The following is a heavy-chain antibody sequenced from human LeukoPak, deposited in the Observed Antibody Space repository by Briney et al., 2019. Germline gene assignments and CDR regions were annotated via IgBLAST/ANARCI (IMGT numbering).Heavy chain of an antibody. CDR1: GFMFKSYA. D-gene: IGHD3-3*02. J-gene: IGHJ4*02. CDR3: AKDIFSSVGTPDY. Sequence: GGSLRLSCAASGFMFKSYAMSWVRQAPGKWLEWLSGITGRGDDTKYADSMKGRFIISRDNSKNTVHPHLNGLTVEDAAVYYCAKDIFSSVGTPDYWGQGTRVTVSS. CDR2: ITGRGDDT. V-gene: IGHV3-23*01.